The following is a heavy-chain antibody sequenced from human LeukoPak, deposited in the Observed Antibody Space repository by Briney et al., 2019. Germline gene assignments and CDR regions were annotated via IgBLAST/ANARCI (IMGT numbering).Heavy chain of an antibody. CDR1: GFALSSHW. CDR2: VNRDGSET. V-gene: IGHV3-7*03. D-gene: IGHD2-8*01. J-gene: IGHJ6*02. CDR3: ARNNAMDV. Sequence: GGSLRLSCAASGFALSSHWLTWVRQVPGRGPEWVANVNRDGSETYYLDSVKGRFTISKDNAKNSLYLQMNSLRAEDTALYHCARNNAMDVWGQGTTVIVSS.